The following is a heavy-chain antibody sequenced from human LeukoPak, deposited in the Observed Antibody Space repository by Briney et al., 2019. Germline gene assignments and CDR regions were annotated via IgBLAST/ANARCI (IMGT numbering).Heavy chain of an antibody. CDR2: INPNSGGT. V-gene: IGHV1-2*02. CDR3: ARYRNYYDSSGYYYVEYFQH. CDR1: VYTFTGYY. D-gene: IGHD3-22*01. J-gene: IGHJ1*01. Sequence: ASVKVSCKASVYTFTGYYMHWVRQAPGQGLEWMGWINPNSGGTNYAQKFQGRVTMTRDTSISTAYMELSRLRSDDTAVYYCARYRNYYDSSGYYYVEYFQHWGQGTLVTVSS.